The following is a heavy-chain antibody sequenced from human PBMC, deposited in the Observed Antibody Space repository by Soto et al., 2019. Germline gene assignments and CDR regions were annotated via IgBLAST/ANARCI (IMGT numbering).Heavy chain of an antibody. Sequence: EVKLLESVGGLVQQGGSLRLSCAASGFIFSNYEMSWVRLAPGKGLEWVSVIGSSRGGTYYADSVKGRFTISRDNSKNTVSLQMSSLRAEETVLYMCVRHAQWTSVTANVGYYYSLDIGGPVTTVTIAS. V-gene: IGHV3-23*01. CDR3: VRHAQWTSVTANVGYYYSLDI. J-gene: IGHJ6*02. CDR1: GFIFSNYE. CDR2: IGSSRGGT. D-gene: IGHD6-19*01.